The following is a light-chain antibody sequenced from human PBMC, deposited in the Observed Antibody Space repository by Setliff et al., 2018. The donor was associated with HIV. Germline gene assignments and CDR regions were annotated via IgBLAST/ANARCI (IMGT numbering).Light chain of an antibody. CDR1: SSDVGGYNY. V-gene: IGLV2-14*01. J-gene: IGLJ1*01. CDR3: SSYTSSGTYV. CDR2: EVS. Sequence: QSALTQPASVSGSPGQSITISCTGTSSDVGGYNYVSWYQQHPGKAPKLMIYEVSNRPSGVSNRFSGSKSGNTASLTISGRQAEDEADYYCSSYTSSGTYVFGAGTKVPS.